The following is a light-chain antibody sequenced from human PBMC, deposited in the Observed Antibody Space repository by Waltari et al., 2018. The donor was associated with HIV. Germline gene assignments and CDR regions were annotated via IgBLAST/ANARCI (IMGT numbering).Light chain of an antibody. CDR3: QSYDNNDVI. V-gene: IGLV6-57*01. Sequence: FVLTQPHSVPESPGTTVTISCTRNSGNISTNYVQWYQQRPGSSPTTVIYEDNQRPSGVPDRFAGSIDSSSNSAALTISGLETDDEADYYCQSYDNNDVIFGGGTRLTVL. CDR1: SGNISTNY. J-gene: IGLJ2*01. CDR2: EDN.